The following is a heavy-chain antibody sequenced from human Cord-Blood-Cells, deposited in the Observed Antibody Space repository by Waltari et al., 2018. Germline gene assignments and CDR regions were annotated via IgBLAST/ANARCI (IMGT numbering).Heavy chain of an antibody. CDR2: ISSSSSYI. Sequence: EVLLLGPGGAQVKSGGSLRLACAAYGFTFSRSCINWVPRSPGNGLEWVSSISSSSSYIYYADSVKGRFPISRDNAKISLYLQMNSQIAEDTAVYYCARGGLHSTHDALDIWGQGTMVTVSS. D-gene: IGHD4-4*01. V-gene: IGHV3-21*01. CDR3: ARGGLHSTHDALDI. J-gene: IGHJ3*02. CDR1: GFTFSRSC.